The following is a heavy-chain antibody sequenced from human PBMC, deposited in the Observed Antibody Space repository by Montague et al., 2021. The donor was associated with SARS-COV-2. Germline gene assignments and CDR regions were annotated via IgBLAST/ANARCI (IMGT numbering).Heavy chain of an antibody. D-gene: IGHD6-19*01. CDR2: IYYSGST. Sequence: SETLSLTCTVSGDSISSSRYFWSWIRQPPGKGLEWIGYIYYSGSTNYNPSLKSRVTISVDTSKNQFSLKLSSVTAADTAVYYCARGSGWMGNAFDIWGQGAMVTVSS. V-gene: IGHV4-61*01. J-gene: IGHJ3*02. CDR1: GDSISSSRYF. CDR3: ARGSGWMGNAFDI.